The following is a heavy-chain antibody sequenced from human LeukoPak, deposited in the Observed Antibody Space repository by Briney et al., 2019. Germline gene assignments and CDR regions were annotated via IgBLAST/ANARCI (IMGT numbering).Heavy chain of an antibody. Sequence: GGSLRLSCEASGFTVSSFEINWVRQAPGKGLEWVSYISSSSSTIYYADSVKGRFTISRDNAKNSLYLQMNSLRAEDTAVYYCARPSGSYFVGFDYWGQGTLVTVSS. CDR2: ISSSSSTI. J-gene: IGHJ4*02. D-gene: IGHD1-26*01. V-gene: IGHV3-48*01. CDR3: ARPSGSYFVGFDY. CDR1: GFTVSSFE.